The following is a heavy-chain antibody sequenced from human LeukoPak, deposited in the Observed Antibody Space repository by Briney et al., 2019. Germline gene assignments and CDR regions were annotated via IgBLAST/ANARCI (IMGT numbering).Heavy chain of an antibody. V-gene: IGHV1-8*03. CDR1: GYTFTSYD. Sequence: GASVKVSCKASGYTFTSYDINWVRQATGQGLEWMGWMNPNSGNTGYAQKFQGRVTITRNTSISTAYMELSSLRSEDTAVYYCARGAFGSVAVAVTDWLDYWGQGTLVTVSS. CDR2: MNPNSGNT. J-gene: IGHJ4*02. CDR3: ARGAFGSVAVAVTDWLDY. D-gene: IGHD6-19*01.